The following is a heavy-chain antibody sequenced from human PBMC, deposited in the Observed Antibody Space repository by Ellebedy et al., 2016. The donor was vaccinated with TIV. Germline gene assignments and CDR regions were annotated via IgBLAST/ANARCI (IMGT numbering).Heavy chain of an antibody. Sequence: GESLKISCAASGFSFRSYWMSWVRQAPGKGLEWVANIYQDGSEKYYVDSVEGRFTISRDNAKNELYLQMKSLRVEETAVYYCARRGSYGDYAVHVNSWFDSWGQGTPVTVSP. CDR3: ARRGSYGDYAVHVNSWFDS. CDR2: IYQDGSEK. D-gene: IGHD4-17*01. CDR1: GFSFRSYW. V-gene: IGHV3-7*01. J-gene: IGHJ5*01.